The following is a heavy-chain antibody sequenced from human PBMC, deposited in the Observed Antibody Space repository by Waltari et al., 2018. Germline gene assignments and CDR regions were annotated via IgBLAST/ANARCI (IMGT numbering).Heavy chain of an antibody. V-gene: IGHV1-24*01. J-gene: IGHJ4*02. Sequence: QVQLVQSGAEVKKPGASVKVSCKVSGYTLTELSMHWVRQAPGKGLEWMGGIEPEDGETIYAQKFQGRVTMTEDTSTDTAYMELSSLRSEDTAVYYCASRPSFVRYQQLEGIGYWGQGTLVTVSS. D-gene: IGHD6-13*01. CDR1: GYTLTELS. CDR3: ASRPSFVRYQQLEGIGY. CDR2: IEPEDGET.